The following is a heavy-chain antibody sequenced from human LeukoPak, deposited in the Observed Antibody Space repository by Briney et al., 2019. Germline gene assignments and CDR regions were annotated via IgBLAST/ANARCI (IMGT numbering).Heavy chain of an antibody. CDR3: ALNRGSGWYFHY. J-gene: IGHJ4*02. Sequence: GGSLRLSCAVSGFTFTAYAMTWFRQTPGKGLEWVANIHDDGRVTNYVDSVKGRFTISRDNSKNTLYLQMNSLRAEDTAVYYCALNRGSGWYFHYWGQGTLVTVSS. V-gene: IGHV3-7*01. CDR2: IHDDGRVT. D-gene: IGHD6-19*01. CDR1: GFTFTAYA.